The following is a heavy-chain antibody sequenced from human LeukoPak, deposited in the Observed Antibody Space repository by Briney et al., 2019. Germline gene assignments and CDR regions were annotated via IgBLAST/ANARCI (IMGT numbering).Heavy chain of an antibody. CDR1: GFTFGSYA. V-gene: IGHV3-23*01. CDR2: ITNGGVTT. J-gene: IGHJ4*02. D-gene: IGHD6-19*01. Sequence: PGGSLRFSCAASGFTFGSYAMSWVRQTPGKSLEWVSIITNGGVTTYYADSVRGRFTISKDNSKNMLYLQMNSLRAEDTAVYYCVKLSSGSGSKFGFDSWGQGTLVTVSS. CDR3: VKLSSGSGSKFGFDS.